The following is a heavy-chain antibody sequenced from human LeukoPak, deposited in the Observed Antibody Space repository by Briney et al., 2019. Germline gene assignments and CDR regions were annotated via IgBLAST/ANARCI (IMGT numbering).Heavy chain of an antibody. V-gene: IGHV3-21*01. CDR2: ISSSSSYI. J-gene: IGHJ1*01. CDR1: GFTFSSYS. Sequence: GGSLRLSCAASGFTFSSYSMNWVRQAPGKGLEWVSSISSSSSYIYYADSVKGRFTISRDNAKNSLYLQMNSLRAEDTAVYYCARDLWRYSSGLEYFQHWGQGTLVTVSS. CDR3: ARDLWRYSSGLEYFQH. D-gene: IGHD6-19*01.